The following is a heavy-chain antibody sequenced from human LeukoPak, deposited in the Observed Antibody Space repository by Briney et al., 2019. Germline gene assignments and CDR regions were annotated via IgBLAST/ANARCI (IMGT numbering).Heavy chain of an antibody. CDR2: IRYDGSNK. V-gene: IGHV3-30*02. J-gene: IGHJ4*02. CDR3: AKHYDSSGYYSDY. CDR1: GFTFSNYG. Sequence: GGSLGLSCAASGFTFSNYGMRWVRQAPGKGLEWVAFIRYDGSNKYYADSVKGRFTISRDNSKNTLYLQMNSLRAEDTAVYYCAKHYDSSGYYSDYWGQGTLVTVSS. D-gene: IGHD3-22*01.